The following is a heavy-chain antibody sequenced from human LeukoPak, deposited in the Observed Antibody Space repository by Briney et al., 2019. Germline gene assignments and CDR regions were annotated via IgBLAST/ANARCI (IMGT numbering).Heavy chain of an antibody. Sequence: SETLSLTCAVYGGSFSGYYWSWIRQPPGKGLEWIGEINHSGSTNYNPSLKSRVTISVDTSKNQFSLKLSSVTAADTAVYYCARKKGDYVWGGYRVIYYFDYWGQGTLVTVSS. V-gene: IGHV4-34*01. CDR3: ARKKGDYVWGGYRVIYYFDY. J-gene: IGHJ4*02. CDR1: GGSFSGYY. CDR2: INHSGST. D-gene: IGHD3-16*02.